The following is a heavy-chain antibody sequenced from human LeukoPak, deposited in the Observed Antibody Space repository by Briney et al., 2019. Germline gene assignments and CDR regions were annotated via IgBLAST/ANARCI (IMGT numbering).Heavy chain of an antibody. D-gene: IGHD5-12*01. CDR3: ARDLGGYSGYDSGSIDY. J-gene: IGHJ4*02. V-gene: IGHV1-2*02. Sequence: ASVEVSCKASGYTFTGYYMHWVRQAPGQGLEWMGWINPNSGGTNYAQKFQGRVTMTRDTSISTAYMELSRLRSDDTAVYYCARDLGGYSGYDSGSIDYWGQGTPVTVSS. CDR2: INPNSGGT. CDR1: GYTFTGYY.